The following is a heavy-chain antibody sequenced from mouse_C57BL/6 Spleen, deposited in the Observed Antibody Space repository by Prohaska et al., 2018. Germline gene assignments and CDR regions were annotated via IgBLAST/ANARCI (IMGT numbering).Heavy chain of an antibody. CDR3: ARGGYDSYYYAMDY. D-gene: IGHD2-2*01. Sequence: KLKGKATLTVDKSSSTAYMELRSLTSEDTAVYYCARGGYDSYYYAMDYWGQGTSVTVSS. V-gene: IGHV1-18*01. J-gene: IGHJ4*01.